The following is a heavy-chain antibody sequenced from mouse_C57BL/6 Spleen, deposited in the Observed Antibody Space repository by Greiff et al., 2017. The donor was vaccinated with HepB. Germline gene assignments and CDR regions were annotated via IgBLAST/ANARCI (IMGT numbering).Heavy chain of an antibody. J-gene: IGHJ2*01. D-gene: IGHD4-1*02. CDR3: ARDEGPTFFDY. CDR2: ISDGGSYT. V-gene: IGHV5-4*01. CDR1: GFTFSSYA. Sequence: EVKLMESGGGLVKPGGSLKLSCAASGFTFSSYAMSWVRQTPEKRLEWVATISDGGSYTYYPDNVKGRFTISRDNAKNNLYLQMSHRKSEDTAMYYCARDEGPTFFDYWGQGTTLTVSS.